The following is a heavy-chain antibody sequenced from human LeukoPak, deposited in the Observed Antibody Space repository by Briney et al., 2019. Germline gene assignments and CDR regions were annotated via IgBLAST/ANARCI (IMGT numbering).Heavy chain of an antibody. V-gene: IGHV1-46*01. CDR3: ARGQSSGWYEGINYYFDY. J-gene: IGHJ4*02. D-gene: IGHD6-19*01. CDR2: INPSGGST. Sequence: GASVKVSCKASGYTFTGYYMHWVRQAPGQGLEWMGIINPSGGSTSYAQKFQGRVTMTRDMSTSTVYMELSSLRSEDTAVYYCARGQSSGWYEGINYYFDYWGQGTLVTVSS. CDR1: GYTFTGYY.